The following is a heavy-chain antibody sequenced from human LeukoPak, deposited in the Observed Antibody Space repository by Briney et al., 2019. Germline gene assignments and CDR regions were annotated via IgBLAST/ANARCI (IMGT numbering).Heavy chain of an antibody. V-gene: IGHV4-31*03. Sequence: SQTLSLTCTVSGGSISSGGYYWSWIRQHPGKGLEWLGYISYSGSTYYNPSLKSRLTISVDTSKNRFSLRLSSVTAADTAVYYCARDRSDSSGYYALTYWGQGSLSPSPQ. J-gene: IGHJ4*02. D-gene: IGHD3-22*01. CDR1: GGSISSGGYY. CDR3: ARDRSDSSGYYALTY. CDR2: ISYSGST.